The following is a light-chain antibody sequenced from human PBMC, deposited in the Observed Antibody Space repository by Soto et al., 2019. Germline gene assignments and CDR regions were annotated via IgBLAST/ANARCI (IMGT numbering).Light chain of an antibody. CDR2: KAS. CDR3: QQYNSYV. J-gene: IGKJ3*01. Sequence: DIQMTQSPSSLSSSAGARVVVTCRASQSIGNWLAWYQQKPGKAPKLLIYKASSLESGVPTRFSGSGSGTDFTLTISSLQPEDFATYYCQQYNSYVFGPGTKVDIK. CDR1: QSIGNW. V-gene: IGKV1-5*03.